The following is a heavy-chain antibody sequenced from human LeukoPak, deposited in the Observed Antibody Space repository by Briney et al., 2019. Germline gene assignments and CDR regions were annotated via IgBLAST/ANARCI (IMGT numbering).Heavy chain of an antibody. D-gene: IGHD3-10*01. CDR1: GFTFSSYA. CDR3: ARDLYYYGSGSYYPPGY. V-gene: IGHV3-30*01. J-gene: IGHJ4*02. CDR2: ISYDGSNK. Sequence: GGPLRLSCATSGFTFSSYAMHWVRQAPGKGLEWVAVISYDGSNKYYADSVKGRFTISRDNSKNTLYLQMNSLRAEDTAVYYCARDLYYYGSGSYYPPGYWGQGTLVTVSS.